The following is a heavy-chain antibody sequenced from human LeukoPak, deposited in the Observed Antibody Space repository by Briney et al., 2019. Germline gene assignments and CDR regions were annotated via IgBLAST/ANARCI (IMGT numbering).Heavy chain of an antibody. CDR3: AREHHTSGWHRGTDY. D-gene: IGHD6-19*01. CDR2: IYYTGST. CDR1: GGSVSSGSYY. Sequence: SETLSLTCTVSGGSVSSGSYYWSWIRQPPGKGLEWIGYIYYTGSTDYNPSLKSRVTISVDTSKNQFSLSLGSVTAADTAVYYCAREHHTSGWHRGTDYWGQGTLVTVSS. V-gene: IGHV4-61*01. J-gene: IGHJ4*02.